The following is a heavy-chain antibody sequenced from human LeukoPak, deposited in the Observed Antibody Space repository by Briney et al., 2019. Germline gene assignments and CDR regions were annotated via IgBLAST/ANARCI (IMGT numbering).Heavy chain of an antibody. CDR1: GFTFSSYA. D-gene: IGHD5-24*01. CDR3: ASPDAYKFSTDY. J-gene: IGHJ4*02. V-gene: IGHV3-23*01. CDR2: ISGSGGST. Sequence: GGSLRLSCAASGFTFSSYAMSWVRQAPGKGLEWVSAISGSGGSTYYADSVKGRFTISRDNSKNTLYLQMNSPRPDATTLYSCASPDAYKFSTDYWGQGTPVTVSS.